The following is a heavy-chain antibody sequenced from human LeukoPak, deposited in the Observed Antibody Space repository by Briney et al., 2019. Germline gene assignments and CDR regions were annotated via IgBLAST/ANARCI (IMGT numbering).Heavy chain of an antibody. V-gene: IGHV3-48*03. Sequence: PGGSLRLSCAASGFTFSSYEMNWVRQAPGKGLEWVSYISSSGSTIYYADSVKGRFAISRDNAKNSLYLQMYSLRAEDTAVYYCARGGTRHYDILTGYYLITHYFDYWGQGTLVTVSS. CDR3: ARGGTRHYDILTGYYLITHYFDY. CDR2: ISSSGSTI. J-gene: IGHJ4*02. D-gene: IGHD3-9*01. CDR1: GFTFSSYE.